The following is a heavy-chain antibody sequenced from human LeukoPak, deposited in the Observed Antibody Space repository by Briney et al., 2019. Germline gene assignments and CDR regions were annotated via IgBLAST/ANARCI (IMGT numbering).Heavy chain of an antibody. CDR1: GFTFSSYR. D-gene: IGHD4-11*01. V-gene: IGHV3-21*01. Sequence: SGGSLRLSCAASGFTFSSYRMNWVRQAPGKGLEWVSSISSSSDYIYYGRFTISRDNAKNSLYLQMNSLRAEDTAVYYCARDIFYSNGYYGMDVWGQGTTVTVSS. CDR3: ARDIFYSNGYYGMDV. J-gene: IGHJ6*02. CDR2: ISSSSDYI.